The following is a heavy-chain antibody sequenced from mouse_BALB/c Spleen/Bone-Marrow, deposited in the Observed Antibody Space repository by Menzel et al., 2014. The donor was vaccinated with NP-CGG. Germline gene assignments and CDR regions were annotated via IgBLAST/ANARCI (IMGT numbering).Heavy chain of an antibody. J-gene: IGHJ2*01. Sequence: EVMLVESGGGLVQPGGSRKLSCAASGFTFSSFGVHWVRQAPEKGLEWVAYISSGSSTIYYADTVKGRFTISRDKPKNTLFLQMTSLRSEDTAMYYCARGKYGYDYWGQGTTLTVSS. D-gene: IGHD2-10*02. CDR2: ISSGSSTI. CDR1: GFTFSSFG. CDR3: ARGKYGYDY. V-gene: IGHV5-17*02.